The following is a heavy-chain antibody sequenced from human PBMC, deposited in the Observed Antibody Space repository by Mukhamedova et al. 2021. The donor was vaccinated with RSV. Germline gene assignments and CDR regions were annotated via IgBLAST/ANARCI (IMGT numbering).Heavy chain of an antibody. Sequence: GSTYYNPSLKSRVTISVDTSKNQFSLKLSSVTAADTAVYYCARSWYYYDSSGYHYYFDYRGQGTLVTVSS. D-gene: IGHD3-22*01. V-gene: IGHV4-39*01. CDR2: GST. J-gene: IGHJ4*02. CDR3: ARSWYYYDSSGYHYYFDY.